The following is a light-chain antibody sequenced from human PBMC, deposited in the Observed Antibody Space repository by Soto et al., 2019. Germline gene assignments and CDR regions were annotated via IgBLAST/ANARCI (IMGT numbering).Light chain of an antibody. CDR2: LGS. J-gene: IGKJ5*01. V-gene: IGKV2-28*01. Sequence: DIVLTQSPLSLTVTPGEPASLSCRSSQSLLHRNGYNYLSWYLQRPGQSPQLLIYLGSSRASGVPDRFSGSGSGNDFTLNITRVEAEDVGVYYCMQGLQSPTTFGQGTRLQIK. CDR3: MQGLQSPTT. CDR1: QSLLHRNGYNY.